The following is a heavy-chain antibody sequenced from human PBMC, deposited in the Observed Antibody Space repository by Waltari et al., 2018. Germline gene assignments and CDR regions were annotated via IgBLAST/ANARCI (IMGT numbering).Heavy chain of an antibody. Sequence: QLQLRESGPGLLKPSETLSLTCSVSGDSIGSGYYYCGWIRQAPGKGLEWNWSIYFAGGTYYNPSLKSRLTRSVDTSKNQFSLRLSSVTAADTAVYDCAREVGGSSWSTTPRGDAFDIWGQGTMVTVSS. CDR3: AREVGGSSWSTTPRGDAFDI. CDR1: GDSIGSGYYY. CDR2: IYFAGGT. D-gene: IGHD6-13*01. J-gene: IGHJ3*02. V-gene: IGHV4-39*07.